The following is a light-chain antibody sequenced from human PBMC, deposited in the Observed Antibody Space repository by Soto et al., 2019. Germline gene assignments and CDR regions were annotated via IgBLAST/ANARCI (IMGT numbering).Light chain of an antibody. V-gene: IGKV1-39*01. CDR2: AAS. Sequence: DIQMTQSPSSLSASVGDRFTITCRASQSISNYLNWYQLIPGKAPHLLIYAASSLQSGGPSRFSGSGSGTDFTLTISSLQPEDFATYYGQHSYSTPYTFGHGTKLDIK. CDR3: QHSYSTPYT. CDR1: QSISNY. J-gene: IGKJ2*01.